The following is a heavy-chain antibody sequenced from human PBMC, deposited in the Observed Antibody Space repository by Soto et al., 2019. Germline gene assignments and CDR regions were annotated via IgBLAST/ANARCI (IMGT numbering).Heavy chain of an antibody. D-gene: IGHD6-19*01. V-gene: IGHV4-34*01. CDR3: GRVRGYSNAWGSYFSGMDV. CDR1: GGSFSHYY. Sequence: QVQLQQWGAGLLKPSETLSLTCAIYGGSFSHYYCNCIRQPTGKGLEWMGKINHNGSTNYSPSLMIPRTISVDTSKNQFSLKLISVTAADTAVYFCGRVRGYSNAWGSYFSGMDVWGQGTTVTVSS. J-gene: IGHJ6*02. CDR2: INHNGST.